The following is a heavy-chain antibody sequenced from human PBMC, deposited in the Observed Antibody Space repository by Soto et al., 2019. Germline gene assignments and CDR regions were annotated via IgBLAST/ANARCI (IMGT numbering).Heavy chain of an antibody. D-gene: IGHD4-17*01. CDR1: GFSLSSSGVG. Sequence: SGPTLVNPTQTLTLTCTFSGFSLSSSGVGVGWIRQPPGKALEWLTLIYWDDDERYSPSLKSRLTITKDTSKNQVVLTMTNMDPVDTAVYYCARDLNYGLFDYWGQGTLVTVSS. CDR3: ARDLNYGLFDY. CDR2: IYWDDDE. J-gene: IGHJ4*02. V-gene: IGHV2-5*02.